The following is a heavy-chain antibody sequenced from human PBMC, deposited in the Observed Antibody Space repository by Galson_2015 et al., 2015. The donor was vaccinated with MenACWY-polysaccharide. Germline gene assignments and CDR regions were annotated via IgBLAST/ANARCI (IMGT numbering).Heavy chain of an antibody. Sequence: SLRLSCAASGFTFSSYRMNWVRQAPGKGLEWVSYISSGGTIYYADSVKGRFTISRDNAKNSLYLQMNSLRDDDTAVYYCARVLKGLVGASPHCWGQGTLVTVSS. CDR2: ISSGGTI. D-gene: IGHD1-26*01. CDR3: ARVLKGLVGASPHC. J-gene: IGHJ4*02. CDR1: GFTFSSYR. V-gene: IGHV3-48*02.